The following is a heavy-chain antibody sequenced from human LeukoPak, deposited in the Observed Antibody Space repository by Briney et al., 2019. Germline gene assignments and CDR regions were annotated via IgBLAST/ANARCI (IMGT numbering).Heavy chain of an antibody. CDR1: GGSISSYY. V-gene: IGHV4-59*01. CDR3: ARVVGYDYVWGSYRYSYFDY. Sequence: SETLSLTCTVSGGSISSYYWSWIRQPPGTGLEWGGYIYYSGSTNYNPSLKSRVTISVDTTKNQFSLKLSSVTDADTAVYYCARVVGYDYVWGSYRYSYFDYWGQGTLVTVSS. J-gene: IGHJ4*02. CDR2: IYYSGST. D-gene: IGHD3-16*02.